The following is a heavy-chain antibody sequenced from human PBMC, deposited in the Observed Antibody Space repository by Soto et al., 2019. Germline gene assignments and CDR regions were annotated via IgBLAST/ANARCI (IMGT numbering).Heavy chain of an antibody. CDR1: GYTFTRYD. V-gene: IGHV1-8*01. CDR3: ARAAVAGTLDYYYYMDV. CDR2: RNANSGNT. D-gene: IGHD6-19*01. J-gene: IGHJ6*03. Sequence: ASVKVSCKASGYTFTRYDSNWVRQARGRGLAWIGWRNANSGNTGYAQKSKGRVTMTRNTSISTAYRELSSLRSEDTAVYYCARAAVAGTLDYYYYMDVWGKGTTVTVSS.